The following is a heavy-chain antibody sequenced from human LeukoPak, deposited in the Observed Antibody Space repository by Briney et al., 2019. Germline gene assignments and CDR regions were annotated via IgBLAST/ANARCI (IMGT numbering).Heavy chain of an antibody. CDR1: GYTFTIYF. J-gene: IGHJ4*02. Sequence: ASVTVSCTTSGYTFTIYFIHWVRQAPGQGLEWMGLINPSGGSTNYAHQFQGRVTMTRDTSTSTVYMELSSLRSEDTAVFYCAREKYGSPVAAPDYWGQGTLVTVSS. CDR2: INPSGGST. V-gene: IGHV1-46*01. D-gene: IGHD2-15*01. CDR3: AREKYGSPVAAPDY.